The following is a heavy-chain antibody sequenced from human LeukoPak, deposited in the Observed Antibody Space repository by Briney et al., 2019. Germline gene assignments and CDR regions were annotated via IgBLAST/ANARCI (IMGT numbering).Heavy chain of an antibody. D-gene: IGHD1-26*01. J-gene: IGHJ4*02. CDR2: ISNTGSHT. V-gene: IGHV3-11*03. CDR1: GFSFSDNY. CDR3: ARSRGVGPGAYFDY. Sequence: GGSLRLSCAASGFSFSDNYMSWIRQAPGQGLEWVSYISNTGSHTMYAESVRGRFTISRDNAKNSLYLEMNSLRADDTAVYYCARSRGVGPGAYFDYWGQGTPVTVSS.